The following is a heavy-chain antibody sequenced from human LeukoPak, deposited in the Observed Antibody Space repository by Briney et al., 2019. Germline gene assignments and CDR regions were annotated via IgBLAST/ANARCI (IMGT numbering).Heavy chain of an antibody. CDR2: ISYDGSNK. CDR3: ARLPIVGAIGSH. V-gene: IGHV3-30*03. J-gene: IGHJ4*02. D-gene: IGHD1-26*01. Sequence: GGSLRLSCVASGFTLGSYGMHWVRQAPGKGLEWVAVISYDGSNKYYADSVKGRFTISRDNSKNTLYLQMNSLRAEDTAVYYCARLPIVGAIGSHWGQGTLVTVSS. CDR1: GFTLGSYG.